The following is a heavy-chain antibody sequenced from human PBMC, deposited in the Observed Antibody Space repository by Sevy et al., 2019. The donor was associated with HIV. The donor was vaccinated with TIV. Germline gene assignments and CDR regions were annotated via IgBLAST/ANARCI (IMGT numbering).Heavy chain of an antibody. D-gene: IGHD4-17*01. J-gene: IGHJ4*02. CDR3: ARDLEFYDYGDYGPEFMPDY. Sequence: GGSLRLSCAASGFTFSTYGMHWVRQAPGKGLEWVAVIWFDGSNTYYADSVKGRLTISREIAKNTLHLQMNSLRAEDTAVYYCARDLEFYDYGDYGPEFMPDYWGQGTLVTVSS. V-gene: IGHV3-33*01. CDR2: IWFDGSNT. CDR1: GFTFSTYG.